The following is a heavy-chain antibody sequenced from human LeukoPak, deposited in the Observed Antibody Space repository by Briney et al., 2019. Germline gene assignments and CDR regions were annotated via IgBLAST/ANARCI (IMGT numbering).Heavy chain of an antibody. CDR3: ARQDGITMVRASYHMDV. CDR2: IYTSGST. Sequence: KPSETLSLTCTVSGVSISSYYWSWIRQPPGKGLEWIGYIYTSGSTNYNPSLKSRVTISVDTSKNQFSLKLSSVTAADTAVYYCARQDGITMVRASYHMDVWGKGTTVTVSS. J-gene: IGHJ6*03. D-gene: IGHD3-10*01. CDR1: GVSISSYY. V-gene: IGHV4-4*09.